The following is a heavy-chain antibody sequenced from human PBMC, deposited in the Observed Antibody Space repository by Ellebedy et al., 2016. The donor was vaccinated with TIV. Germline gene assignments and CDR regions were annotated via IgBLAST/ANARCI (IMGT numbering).Heavy chain of an antibody. D-gene: IGHD6-13*01. J-gene: IGHJ3*01. V-gene: IGHV4-59*01. CDR3: SSAPGIGAAGMAFDV. CDR1: GDSISSSY. Sequence: MPSETLSLTCTVSGDSISSSYWSWIRQPPGKGLEWIGSIYYSGSTNYNPSLKSRVTISVDTSKNQFSLKLSSVTAADTAVYFCSSAPGIGAAGMAFDVWGQGTMVTVSS. CDR2: IYYSGST.